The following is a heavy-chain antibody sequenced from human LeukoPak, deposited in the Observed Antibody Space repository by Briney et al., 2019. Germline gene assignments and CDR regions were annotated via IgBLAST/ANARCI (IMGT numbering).Heavy chain of an antibody. Sequence: PGGSLRLSCAASGFTFSGYSMNWVRQAPGKGLEWVSYISSSSSTIYYADSVKGRFTVSRDNAKNSPYLQMNSLRAEDTAVYYCAREYSSSSSYYFDYWGQGTLVTVSS. CDR1: GFTFSGYS. D-gene: IGHD6-6*01. V-gene: IGHV3-48*04. CDR2: ISSSSSTI. J-gene: IGHJ4*02. CDR3: AREYSSSSSYYFDY.